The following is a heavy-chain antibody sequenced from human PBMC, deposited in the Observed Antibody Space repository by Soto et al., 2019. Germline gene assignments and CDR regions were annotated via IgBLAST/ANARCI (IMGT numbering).Heavy chain of an antibody. J-gene: IGHJ4*02. CDR1: GFTFSSYG. V-gene: IGHV3-30*18. D-gene: IGHD4-17*01. CDR2: IWYDGSNK. CDR3: AKDYGDYFDF. Sequence: QVQLVESGGGVVQPGRSLRLSCAASGFTFSSYGMHWVRQAPGKGLEWVAAIWYDGSNKYYGDSVKGRFTISRDNSKNMLYLQMHSLRAEDTAGYYFAKDYGDYFDFWGQGTLVTVSS.